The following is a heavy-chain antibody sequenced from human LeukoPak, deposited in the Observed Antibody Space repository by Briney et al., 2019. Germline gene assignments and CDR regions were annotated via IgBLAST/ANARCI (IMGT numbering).Heavy chain of an antibody. D-gene: IGHD1-26*01. V-gene: IGHV4-39*01. CDR2: NYYSGST. CDR3: ARHEYSGSYYGLSWFDP. Sequence: SETLSLTCTVSGGSISSSGYYWGWIRQPPGKGLEWIASNYYSGSTYYNPYHKSRVTISVDTSKNQLSLKLSSLTAADTAVYYCARHEYSGSYYGLSWFDPWGQGTLVTVSS. J-gene: IGHJ5*02. CDR1: GGSISSSGYY.